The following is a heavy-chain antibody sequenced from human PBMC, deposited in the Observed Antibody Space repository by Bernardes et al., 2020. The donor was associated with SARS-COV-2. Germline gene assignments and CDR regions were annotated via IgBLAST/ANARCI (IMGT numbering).Heavy chain of an antibody. D-gene: IGHD6-13*01. Sequence: GGSLRLSCAASGFTFKTNVMHWVRQAPGKGLEWAAVILNGGMNEYYVDSVKGRFTISRDNAKNSLYLQMNSLRAEDTAVYYCASRDGQQRMNWGQGTLVTVSS. CDR2: ILNGGMNE. CDR3: ASRDGQQRMN. V-gene: IGHV3-30*03. CDR1: GFTFKTNV. J-gene: IGHJ4*02.